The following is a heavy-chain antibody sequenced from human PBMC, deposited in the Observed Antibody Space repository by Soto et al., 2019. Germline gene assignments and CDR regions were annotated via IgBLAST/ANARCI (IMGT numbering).Heavy chain of an antibody. J-gene: IGHJ4*02. CDR1: GGTFSSYA. Sequence: ASVKVSCKASGGTFSSYAISWVRQAPGQGLEWMGGIIPIFGTANYAQKFQGRVTITADESTSTAYMELSSLRSEDTAVYYCARAPCPYYYDSSGYYFPTYYFDYWGQGTLVTVSS. V-gene: IGHV1-69*13. D-gene: IGHD3-22*01. CDR3: ARAPCPYYYDSSGYYFPTYYFDY. CDR2: IIPIFGTA.